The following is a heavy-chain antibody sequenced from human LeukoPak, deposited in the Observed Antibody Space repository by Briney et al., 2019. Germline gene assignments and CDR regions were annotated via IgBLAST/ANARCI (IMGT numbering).Heavy chain of an antibody. D-gene: IGHD2-21*01. CDR2: INWNGGST. CDR1: GVIFDDFG. Sequence: PGGALRLSCAASGVIFDDFGMGWVRQAPGEGLEWGWRINWNGGSTAYAASVQRQIFMPRHNATKSLHLQLSRLRAEDPALYYCVRENSNRYLEDWGQGTLLTVSS. CDR3: VRENSNRYLED. V-gene: IGHV3-20*04. J-gene: IGHJ4*02.